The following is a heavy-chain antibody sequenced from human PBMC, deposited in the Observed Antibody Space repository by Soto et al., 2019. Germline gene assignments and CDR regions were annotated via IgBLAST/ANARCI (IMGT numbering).Heavy chain of an antibody. CDR1: GFTIGNFG. Sequence: QVQLVESGGGVVQPGRSLRLSCAASGFTIGNFGIHWVRQAPGKGLEWVADISSDGSRKFYADSVKGRFTISRDNSKNTLYLQMNSLRTEDTAVYFCARGCSGGTNCFYFDFWGQGILVTVSS. V-gene: IGHV3-30*03. D-gene: IGHD6-13*01. CDR2: ISSDGSRK. CDR3: ARGCSGGTNCFYFDF. J-gene: IGHJ4*02.